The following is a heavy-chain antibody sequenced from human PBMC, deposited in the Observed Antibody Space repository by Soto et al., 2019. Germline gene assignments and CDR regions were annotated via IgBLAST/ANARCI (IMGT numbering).Heavy chain of an antibody. CDR1: GYTFTSYG. CDR2: ISAYNGNT. V-gene: IGHV1-18*01. CDR3: AGSGYASTHYYYGMDV. J-gene: IGHJ6*02. D-gene: IGHD5-12*01. Sequence: WASVKVSCKASGYTFTSYGISWVRQAPGQGLEWMGWISAYNGNTNYAQKLQGRVTMTTDTSTSTAYMELRSLRSDDTAVYYCAGSGYASTHYYYGMDVWGQGTTVTVSS.